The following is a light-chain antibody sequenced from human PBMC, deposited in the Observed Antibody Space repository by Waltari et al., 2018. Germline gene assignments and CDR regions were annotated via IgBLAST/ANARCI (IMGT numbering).Light chain of an antibody. J-gene: IGKJ1*01. V-gene: IGKV3-11*01. CDR2: DAS. Sequence: EIVLTQSPATLSLSPGERATLSCRPSQSVSSYLAWYQQKPGQAPRLLIYDASNRATGIPARFSGRGSGTDFTLTISSLEPEDVEVYYCQQRSNWPRTFGQGTKVEIK. CDR1: QSVSSY. CDR3: QQRSNWPRT.